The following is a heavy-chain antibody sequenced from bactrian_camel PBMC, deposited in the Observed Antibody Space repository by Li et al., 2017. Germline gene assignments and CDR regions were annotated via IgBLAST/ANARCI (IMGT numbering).Heavy chain of an antibody. J-gene: IGHJ4*01. D-gene: IGHD2*01. CDR1: GYTDSVLC. V-gene: IGHV3S54*01. CDR2: IYIRAGTT. CDR3: GTNVYCRGSACCNRDFSH. Sequence: HVQLVESGGGSVQAGGSLRLSCAASGYTDSVLCMGWFRQVPGEEREGVVGIYIRAGTTYYWADSVKGRFTISKDSAKNTLYLQMNSLKPEDTAMYYCGTNVYCRGSACCNRDFSHWGQGTQVTVS.